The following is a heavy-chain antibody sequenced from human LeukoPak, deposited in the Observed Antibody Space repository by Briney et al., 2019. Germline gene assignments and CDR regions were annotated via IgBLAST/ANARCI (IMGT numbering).Heavy chain of an antibody. V-gene: IGHV3-7*01. CDR1: GFNFNTKW. CDR2: INQDGREK. Sequence: GGSLRLSCATSGFNFNTKWMTWVRHAPGKGLEWVANINQDGREKYHGDSVEGRFIISRDNAKRSLFLEMSSLRAEDTAVYYCADPPSDFWGQGTLVAVSS. CDR3: ADPPSDF. J-gene: IGHJ4*02.